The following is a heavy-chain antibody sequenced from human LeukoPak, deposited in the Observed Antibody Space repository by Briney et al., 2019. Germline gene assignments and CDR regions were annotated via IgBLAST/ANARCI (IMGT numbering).Heavy chain of an antibody. CDR3: ARDRYYDFWSGYFYYYGMDV. V-gene: IGHV3-21*01. CDR2: ISSSSSYI. J-gene: IGHJ6*02. Sequence: GGSLRLSCAASGFTFSSYSMNWVRQAPGKGLEWVSSISSSSSYIYYADSVKGRFTISRDNAKNSLYLQMNSLRAEDTAVYYCARDRYYDFWSGYFYYYGMDVWGQGTTVTVSS. D-gene: IGHD3-3*01. CDR1: GFTFSSYS.